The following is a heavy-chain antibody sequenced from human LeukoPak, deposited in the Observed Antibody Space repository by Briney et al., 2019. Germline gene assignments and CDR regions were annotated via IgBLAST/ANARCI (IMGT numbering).Heavy chain of an antibody. CDR3: ARGPYSYDSSGAFDI. V-gene: IGHV4-34*01. CDR1: GGSFSGYY. Sequence: WETLSLTCAVYGGSFSGYYWSWIRQPPGKGLEWIGEINHSGSTNYNPSLKSRVTISVDTSKNQFSLKLSSVTAADTAVYFCARGPYSYDSSGAFDIWGQGTMVTVSS. CDR2: INHSGST. J-gene: IGHJ3*02. D-gene: IGHD3-22*01.